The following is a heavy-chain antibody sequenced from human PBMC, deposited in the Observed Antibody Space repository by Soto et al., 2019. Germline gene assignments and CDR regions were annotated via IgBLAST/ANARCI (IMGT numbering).Heavy chain of an antibody. Sequence: GGSLRLSCAASGFTFSNHAMHWVRQAPGKGLEWVAVISYDGSNKYYAGSVKGRFTSSRDNSRNTLYLQMNGLRAEDTAVYYCARDRNSDQHFGFWGQGTLVTVSS. CDR1: GFTFSNHA. CDR3: ARDRNSDQHFGF. V-gene: IGHV3-30*14. J-gene: IGHJ4*02. CDR2: ISYDGSNK.